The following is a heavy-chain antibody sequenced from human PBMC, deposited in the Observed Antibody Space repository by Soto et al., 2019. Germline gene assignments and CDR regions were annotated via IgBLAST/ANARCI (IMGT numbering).Heavy chain of an antibody. CDR3: AKGHTIFGVVITFEYYYGMDV. V-gene: IGHV3-23*01. CDR2: ISGSGTST. J-gene: IGHJ6*02. Sequence: GSLGLGCSASGSILSSSAMSWVRQAPGKGLEWVSAISGSGTSTYYADSVKGRFTISGDKSKNTVYLQMNRLRAEDTAVYYSAKGHTIFGVVITFEYYYGMDVWGQGTTVTVSS. CDR1: GSILSSSA. D-gene: IGHD3-3*01.